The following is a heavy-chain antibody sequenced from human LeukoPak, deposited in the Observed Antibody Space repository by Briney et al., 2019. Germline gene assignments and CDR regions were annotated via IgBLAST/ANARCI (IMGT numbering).Heavy chain of an antibody. CDR3: AKSNGYGLVDI. CDR2: IFYSGST. V-gene: IGHV4-39*07. CDR1: GGSISSYY. D-gene: IGHD3-10*01. J-gene: IGHJ3*02. Sequence: SETLSLTCTVSGGSISSYYWGWIRQPPGKGLEWIGNIFYSGSTYYSPSLKSRVTISLDTSRNQFSPKLTSVTAADTAVYYCAKSNGYGLVDIWGQGTMVTVSS.